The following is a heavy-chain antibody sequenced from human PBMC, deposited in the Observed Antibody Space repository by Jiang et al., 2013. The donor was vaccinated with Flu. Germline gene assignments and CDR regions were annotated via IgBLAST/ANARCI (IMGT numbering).Heavy chain of an antibody. CDR1: GDSVSSNSAA. D-gene: IGHD3-22*01. CDR3: AREMSQYYYDSSGYSSFDY. V-gene: IGHV6-1*01. J-gene: IGHJ4*02. CDR2: TYYRSKWYN. Sequence: QTLSLTCAISGDSVSSNSAAWNWIRQSPSRGLEWLGRTYYRSKWYNDYAVSVKSRITINPDTSKNQFSLQPNSVTPEDTAVYYCAREMSQYYYDSSGYSSFDYWGQGTLVTVSS.